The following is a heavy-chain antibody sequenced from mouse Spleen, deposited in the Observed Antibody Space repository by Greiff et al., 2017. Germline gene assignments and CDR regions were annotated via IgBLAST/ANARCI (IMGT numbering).Heavy chain of an antibody. CDR3: ARDGSYYFDY. V-gene: IGHV7-3*02. CDR1: GFTFTDYD. CDR2: IRNKANGYTT. J-gene: IGHJ2*01. Sequence: EVKLVESGGGLVQPGGSLRLSCATSGFTFTDYDMSWVRQPPGKALEWLGFIRNKANGYTTEYSASVKGRFTISRDNSQSILYLQMNTLRAEDSATYYCARDGSYYFDYWGQGTTLTVSS.